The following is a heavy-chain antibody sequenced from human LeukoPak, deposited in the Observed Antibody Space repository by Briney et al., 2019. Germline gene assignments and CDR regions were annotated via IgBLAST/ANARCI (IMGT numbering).Heavy chain of an antibody. CDR3: AKAELGVDTFFDY. Sequence: GGSLRLSCAASGSTVSSNYMTWVRQAPGKGLEWVSVIYSGGNTYYTDSVQGRFTISRDNSKRTLFLQMNSLRAEDTAFYYCAKAELGVDTFFDYWGQGTLVTVSS. D-gene: IGHD3-3*01. CDR1: GSTVSSNY. V-gene: IGHV3-53*01. CDR2: IYSGGNT. J-gene: IGHJ4*02.